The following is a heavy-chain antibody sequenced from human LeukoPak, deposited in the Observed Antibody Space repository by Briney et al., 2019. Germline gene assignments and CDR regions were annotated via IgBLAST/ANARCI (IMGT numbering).Heavy chain of an antibody. CDR1: GFIFSSYA. Sequence: GSLRLSCAASGFIFSSYAMHWVRQAPGKGLEWVAFIRYDGSNKYYVDSVKGRFTISRDNSKNTLYLQMNSLRAEDTAVYYCAKPSLYYYDTSGYYRYWYFDLWGRGTLVTVSS. D-gene: IGHD3-22*01. V-gene: IGHV3-30*02. CDR3: AKPSLYYYDTSGYYRYWYFDL. CDR2: IRYDGSNK. J-gene: IGHJ2*01.